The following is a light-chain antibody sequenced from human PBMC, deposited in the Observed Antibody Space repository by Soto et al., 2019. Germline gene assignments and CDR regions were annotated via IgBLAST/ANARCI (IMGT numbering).Light chain of an antibody. CDR2: AAS. CDR1: QSISSY. J-gene: IGKJ5*01. CDR3: QQSYSTPIT. V-gene: IGKV1-39*01. Sequence: DIQMTQSPSSLSASVGDRVTITCRASQSISSYLNWYQQKPGKAPKLLIYAASSLQSGVPSRFSGSGSGTDFTLTIRSLQPEDFATYYCQQSYSTPITFGPGTRLEIK.